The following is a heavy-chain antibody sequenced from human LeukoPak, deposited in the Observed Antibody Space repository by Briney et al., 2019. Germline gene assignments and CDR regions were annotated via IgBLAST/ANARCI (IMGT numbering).Heavy chain of an antibody. CDR1: GFTVSSNY. CDR3: ARDPFGELSH. D-gene: IGHD3-10*01. Sequence: GGSLRLSCAASGFTVSSNYMSWVRQAPGKGLEWVSIIYSGGSTYYAAPVKGRFSISRDNSKNTLYLQMNSLRTEDTAVYYCARDPFGELSHWGQGTLVTVAS. CDR2: IYSGGST. V-gene: IGHV3-53*01. J-gene: IGHJ4*02.